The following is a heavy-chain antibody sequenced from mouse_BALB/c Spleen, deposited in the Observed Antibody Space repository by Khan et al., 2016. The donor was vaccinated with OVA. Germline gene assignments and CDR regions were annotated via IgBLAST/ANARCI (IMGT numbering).Heavy chain of an antibody. CDR3: TRGGITTGYFDY. Sequence: QVQLKQSGAELARPGTSVKLSCKASAYTFTNYWMQWVKQRPGQGLEWIGSIYPGDGDTRYTLKFKGKATLTADKSSSTAYMQLSSLASEDSAVYYCTRGGITTGYFDYWGQGTTLTVSS. D-gene: IGHD2-4*01. CDR2: IYPGDGDT. V-gene: IGHV1-87*01. CDR1: AYTFTNYW. J-gene: IGHJ2*01.